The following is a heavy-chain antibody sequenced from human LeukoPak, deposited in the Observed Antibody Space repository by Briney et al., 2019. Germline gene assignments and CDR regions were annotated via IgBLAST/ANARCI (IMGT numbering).Heavy chain of an antibody. CDR1: GFSFNTYD. V-gene: IGHV3-33*01. J-gene: IGHJ3*01. CDR3: GRDMGASHIRPLDV. Sequence: PGGSLRLSCAASGFSFNTYDMHWVRQAPGQGLEWVAVLWSDGINKNYADSVKGRFTMYRDNSKDTLYLEMNSLGAEDTAVYYCGRDMGASHIRPLDVWGQGTVVTVSS. CDR2: LWSDGINK.